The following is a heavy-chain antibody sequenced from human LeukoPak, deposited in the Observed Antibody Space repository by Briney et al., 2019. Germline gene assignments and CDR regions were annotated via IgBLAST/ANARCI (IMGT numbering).Heavy chain of an antibody. Sequence: PGGSLRLSCAASGFSFNSFGMHWVSQAPGKGLEWVAVIWFDGNDKYYADSVKGRFTISRDNSKNTLYLQMNRLRPEDTAVYYCAKEIPLIIITPPTAPPYGLDVWGEGTTVTVSS. V-gene: IGHV3-30*02. J-gene: IGHJ6*04. CDR2: IWFDGNDK. CDR1: GFSFNSFG. D-gene: IGHD3-10*01. CDR3: AKEIPLIIITPPTAPPYGLDV.